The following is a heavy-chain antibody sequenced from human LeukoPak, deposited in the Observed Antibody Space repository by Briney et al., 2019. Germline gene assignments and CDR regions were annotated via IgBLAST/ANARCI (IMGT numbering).Heavy chain of an antibody. D-gene: IGHD3-10*01. CDR3: ARDSGTTGEVKFDP. CDR1: GGSISSYY. CDR2: IYYSGST. Sequence: SETLSLTCTVSGGSISSYYWSWIRQPPGKALEWIGYIYYSGSTNYNPSLKSRVTISVDTSKNQFSLKLSSVTAADTAVYYCARDSGTTGEVKFDPWGQGTLVTVSS. J-gene: IGHJ5*02. V-gene: IGHV4-59*12.